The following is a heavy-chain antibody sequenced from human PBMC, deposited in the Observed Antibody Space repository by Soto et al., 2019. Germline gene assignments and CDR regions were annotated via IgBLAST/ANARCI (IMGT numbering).Heavy chain of an antibody. Sequence: SETLSLTCTVSGGSISSGDYYWSWIRQPPGKGLEWIGYIYYSGSTYYNPSLKSRVTISVDTSKNQFSLKLSSVTAEDTAVYYCARELVRNSGWFLRTRCYFDYWGQGTLVTVSS. CDR3: ARELVRNSGWFLRTRCYFDY. CDR2: IYYSGST. J-gene: IGHJ4*02. V-gene: IGHV4-30-4*01. CDR1: GGSISSGDYY. D-gene: IGHD6-19*01.